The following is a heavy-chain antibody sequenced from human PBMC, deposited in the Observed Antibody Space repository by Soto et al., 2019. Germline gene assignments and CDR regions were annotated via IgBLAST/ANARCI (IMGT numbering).Heavy chain of an antibody. CDR2: IYYRGNA. V-gene: IGHV4-39*01. Sequence: SETLSLTCTVSGGSISSGGYYWSWIRQHPGKGLEWIGSIYYRGNAYYNPSLQTRVTISLDKSKSQFSLKLNSVTAADSAVYFCARLEGLATISYYFDFWGPGALVTVSS. D-gene: IGHD3-9*01. CDR1: GGSISSGGYY. J-gene: IGHJ4*02. CDR3: ARLEGLATISYYFDF.